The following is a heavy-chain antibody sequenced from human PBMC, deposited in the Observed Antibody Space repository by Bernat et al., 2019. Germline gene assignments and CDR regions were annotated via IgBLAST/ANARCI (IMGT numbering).Heavy chain of an antibody. V-gene: IGHV3-15*01. D-gene: IGHD2-8*01. CDR1: GFSFSNAW. CDR2: IKRKNDGGTT. CDR3: TTGYCSNGVCYTYFDH. Sequence: EVQLVESGGGLVKPGGSLRLSCAASGFSFSNAWMSWVRQAPGKGLEWVGRIKRKNDGGTTDYAAPVKGRFTISSDDAKTTLYLKMNSLKTEDTAVYYCTTGYCSNGVCYTYFDHWGQGTLVTVSS. J-gene: IGHJ4*02.